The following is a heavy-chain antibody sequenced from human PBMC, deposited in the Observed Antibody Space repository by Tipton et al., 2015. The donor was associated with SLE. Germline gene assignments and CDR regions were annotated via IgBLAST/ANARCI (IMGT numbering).Heavy chain of an antibody. CDR1: GYTFTSYD. D-gene: IGHD6-13*01. J-gene: IGHJ5*02. Sequence: QVQLVQSGAEVKKPGASVKVSCKASGYTFTSYDINWVRQATGQGLEWMGWMNPNSANTGYAQKFQGRVTMTRNTSISTAYMELSSLRSEDTAVYYCARGRSSSRRQGDWFDPWGQGTLVTVSS. CDR2: MNPNSANT. V-gene: IGHV1-8*01. CDR3: ARGRSSSRRQGDWFDP.